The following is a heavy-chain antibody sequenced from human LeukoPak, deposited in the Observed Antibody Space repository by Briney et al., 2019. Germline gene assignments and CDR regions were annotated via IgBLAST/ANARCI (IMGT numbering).Heavy chain of an antibody. CDR1: GGSISSYY. Sequence: SETLSLTCTVSGGSISSYYWSWIRQPPGKGLEWIGYIYYSGSTNYNPSLKSRVTISVDTSKNQFSLKLSSVTAADTAVYYCARRDSSSWYYFDYWGQGTLVTVSS. D-gene: IGHD6-13*01. J-gene: IGHJ4*02. V-gene: IGHV4-59*08. CDR2: IYYSGST. CDR3: ARRDSSSWYYFDY.